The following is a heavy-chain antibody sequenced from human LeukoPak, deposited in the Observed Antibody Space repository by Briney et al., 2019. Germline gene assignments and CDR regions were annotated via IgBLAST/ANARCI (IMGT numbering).Heavy chain of an antibody. J-gene: IGHJ4*02. CDR3: ARGGYLAGLDY. D-gene: IGHD5-18*01. CDR2: IKDDGNQK. V-gene: IGHV3-7*01. Sequence: GGSLRLSCEVSGFTFSRHWMTWVRQAPGKGLEWVASIKDDGNQKIYVDSVKGRFTISRDNVKNSLSLQMNSLRGEDSAVYYCARGGYLAGLDYWRQGTLVTVSS. CDR1: GFTFSRHW.